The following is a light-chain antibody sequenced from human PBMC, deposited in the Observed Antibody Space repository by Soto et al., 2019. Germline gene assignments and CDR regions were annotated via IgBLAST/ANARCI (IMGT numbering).Light chain of an antibody. CDR3: SSYTFSNTRV. J-gene: IGLJ1*01. V-gene: IGLV2-14*01. Sequence: QSALTQPASVCGSPGQSITISCTGTSSDVGGYNYVSWYQQHPGKAPKLMIYEVSNRPSGVSNRFSGSKSGNTASLTISGLQAEDEADYYCSSYTFSNTRVFGTGTKLTVL. CDR2: EVS. CDR1: SSDVGGYNY.